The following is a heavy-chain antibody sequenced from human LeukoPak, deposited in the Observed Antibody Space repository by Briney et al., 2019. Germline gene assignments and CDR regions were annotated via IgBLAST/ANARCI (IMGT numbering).Heavy chain of an antibody. CDR3: AKDDDFWSGHDAFDI. CDR1: GFTFSSYG. CDR2: ISYDGSNK. V-gene: IGHV3-30*18. J-gene: IGHJ3*02. Sequence: GGSLRLSCAASGFTFSSYGMHWVRQAPGKGLEWVAVISYDGSNKYYADSVKGRFTISRDNSKNTLYLQMNSLRAEDTAVYYCAKDDDFWSGHDAFDIWGQGTMVTVSS. D-gene: IGHD3-3*01.